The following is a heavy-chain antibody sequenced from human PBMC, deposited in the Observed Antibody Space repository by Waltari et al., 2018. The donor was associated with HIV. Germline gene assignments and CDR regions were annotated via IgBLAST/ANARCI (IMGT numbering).Heavy chain of an antibody. Sequence: QVQLQESGPGLVKPSQTLSLTCTVSGGSISSGGYYWSWIRQHPGQGLEWIGYIYYSGSTYYSPSLKSRVTRSVDASKNQFSLKLISVTAADTAVYYCSRDLLGALGGYFDYWGQGTLVTVSS. V-gene: IGHV4-31*03. CDR1: GGSISSGGYY. CDR2: IYYSGST. CDR3: SRDLLGALGGYFDY. J-gene: IGHJ4*02. D-gene: IGHD3-16*01.